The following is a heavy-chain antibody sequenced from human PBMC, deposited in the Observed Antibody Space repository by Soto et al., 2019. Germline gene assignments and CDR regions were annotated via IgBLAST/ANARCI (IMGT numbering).Heavy chain of an antibody. J-gene: IGHJ3*02. CDR1: GFTFDDYA. CDR3: AKDIGSSGWSECAFDI. CDR2: ISWNSGSI. Sequence: GGSLRLSCAASGFTFDDYAMHWVRQAPGKGLEWVSGISWNSGSIGYADSVKGRFTISRDNAKNSLYLQMNSLRAEDTALYYCAKDIGSSGWSECAFDIWGQGTMVTVSS. V-gene: IGHV3-9*01. D-gene: IGHD6-19*01.